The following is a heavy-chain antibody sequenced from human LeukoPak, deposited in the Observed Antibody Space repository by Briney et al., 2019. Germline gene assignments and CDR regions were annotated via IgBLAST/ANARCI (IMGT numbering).Heavy chain of an antibody. CDR2: MYYSGST. D-gene: IGHD5-12*01. CDR3: ARGVAGYGSYDY. V-gene: IGHV4-59*01. Sequence: PETLSLTCTVSGDSISTYYWSWIRQPPGKGLEWIGYMYYSGSTNYNPSLKSRVTISLDTPKNQFSLRLNSVTAADTAVYYCARGVAGYGSYDYWGQGTLVTVSS. CDR1: GDSISTYY. J-gene: IGHJ4*02.